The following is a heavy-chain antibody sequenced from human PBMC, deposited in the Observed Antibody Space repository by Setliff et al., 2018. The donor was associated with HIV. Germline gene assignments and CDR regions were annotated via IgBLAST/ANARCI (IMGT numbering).Heavy chain of an antibody. CDR1: GGSISSYY. V-gene: IGHV4-59*05. D-gene: IGHD7-27*01. CDR3: ARGLTRGGYYYYFYMDV. Sequence: SETLSLTCTVSGGSISSYYWSWIRQPPGKGLEWIGSIYYGGIIDYNPSLKSRVTISVDTPKNQFSLRLDSVTAADTAVYYCARGLTRGGYYYYFYMDVWGKGTTVTVSS. CDR2: IYYGGII. J-gene: IGHJ6*03.